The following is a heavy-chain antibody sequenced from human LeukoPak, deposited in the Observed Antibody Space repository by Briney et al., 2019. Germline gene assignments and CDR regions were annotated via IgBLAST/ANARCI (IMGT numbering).Heavy chain of an antibody. V-gene: IGHV3-30*04. D-gene: IGHD3-10*01. J-gene: IGHJ5*02. CDR2: ISYDGRKK. CDR1: GFSFSSNA. CDR3: VTDITMVRGGS. Sequence: SGGSLRLYCAASGFSFSSNAMHWVRQAPGKGLEWVADISYDGRKKNHADSVKGRFTISRDNSKNTLYLQMNSLRPEDTAVYYCVTDITMVRGGSWGQGTLVTVSS.